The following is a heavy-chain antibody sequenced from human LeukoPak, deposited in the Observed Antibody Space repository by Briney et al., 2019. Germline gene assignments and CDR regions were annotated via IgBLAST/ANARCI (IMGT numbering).Heavy chain of an antibody. J-gene: IGHJ4*02. CDR2: ISYSGTT. CDR3: ARQRGSTLADY. Sequence: SETLSLTCTVSGDSISSTIYSWGWIRQPPGKGLEWIGSISYSGTTYTNPSLRSRVTISVDTSKNHFSLNLSSATAADTAVYYCARQRGSTLADYWGQGILATVSS. D-gene: IGHD1-7*01. CDR1: GDSISSTIYS. V-gene: IGHV4-39*01.